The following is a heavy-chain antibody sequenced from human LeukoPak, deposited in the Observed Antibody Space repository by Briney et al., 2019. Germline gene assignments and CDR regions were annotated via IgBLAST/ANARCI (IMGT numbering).Heavy chain of an antibody. CDR2: IYPGDSDT. CDR1: GYSFTSYW. J-gene: IGHJ5*02. Sequence: GESLKISCKGSGYSFTSYWIGWVRQMPGKGLEWMGIIYPGDSDTRYSPSFQGQVTISADKSISTAYLQWSSLKGSDTAMYYCARYVGTVVVPAAMRGWFDPWGQGTLVTVSS. D-gene: IGHD2-2*01. CDR3: ARYVGTVVVPAAMRGWFDP. V-gene: IGHV5-51*01.